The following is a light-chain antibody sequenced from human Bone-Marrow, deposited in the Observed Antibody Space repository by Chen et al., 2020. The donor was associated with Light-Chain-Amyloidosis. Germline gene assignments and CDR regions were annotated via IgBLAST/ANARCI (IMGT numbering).Light chain of an antibody. V-gene: IGLV3-21*02. CDR1: NIGSTS. J-gene: IGLJ3*02. CDR3: QVWDRSSDRPV. Sequence: SYVLTQPSSVSVAPGQTATIACGGNNIGSTSVHWYQQTPGQAPLLVVYDDSDRPSGIPERLSGYNSGDTATLTISRVEAGDEADYCQVWDRSSDRPVCGGGTKLTVL. CDR2: DDS.